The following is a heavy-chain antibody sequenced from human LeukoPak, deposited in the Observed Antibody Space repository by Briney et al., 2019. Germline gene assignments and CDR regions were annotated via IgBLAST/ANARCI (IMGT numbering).Heavy chain of an antibody. J-gene: IGHJ6*03. V-gene: IGHV1-8*01. CDR2: MNPNSGNT. CDR3: ARGTGRKRSRYCSSTSCYYMDV. D-gene: IGHD2-2*01. Sequence: ASVKVSCKASGYTFTSYDISWLRQATGQGLEWMGWMNPNSGNTGYAQKFQGRVTMTRNTSISTAYMELSSLRSEDTAVYYCARGTGRKRSRYCSSTSCYYMDVWGKGTTVTVSS. CDR1: GYTFTSYD.